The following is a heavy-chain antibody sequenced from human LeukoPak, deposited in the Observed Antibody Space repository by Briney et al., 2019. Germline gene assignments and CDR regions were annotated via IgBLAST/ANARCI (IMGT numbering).Heavy chain of an antibody. V-gene: IGHV3-15*01. Sequence: PGGSLRLSCSASGFTFSSYAMHWVRQAPGKGLEWVGRIKDKTDGGTTDYAAPVKGRFTISRDDSKTTLYLQMNSLNTEDTAVYYCTTPSGSYGLDAFDIWGQGTMVTVSS. J-gene: IGHJ3*02. CDR1: GFTFSSYA. CDR3: TTPSGSYGLDAFDI. CDR2: IKDKTDGGTT. D-gene: IGHD3-10*01.